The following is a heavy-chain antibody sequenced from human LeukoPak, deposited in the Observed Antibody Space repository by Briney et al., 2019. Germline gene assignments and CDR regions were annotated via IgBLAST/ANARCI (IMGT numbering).Heavy chain of an antibody. D-gene: IGHD3-16*01. CDR2: INPSDGAT. CDR1: GNTFTKYY. Sequence: GASVKVSCKASGNTFTKYYIHWVRQAPGQGLAWMGMINPSDGATTYAQRFQGRVTMTRDMSTTTVYMDLRSLRSEDTAVYFCAREQRAGLSGNLGGLFASYYTYYYTDVWGRGTTVTVSS. CDR3: AREQRAGLSGNLGGLFASYYTYYYTDV. J-gene: IGHJ6*03. V-gene: IGHV1-46*01.